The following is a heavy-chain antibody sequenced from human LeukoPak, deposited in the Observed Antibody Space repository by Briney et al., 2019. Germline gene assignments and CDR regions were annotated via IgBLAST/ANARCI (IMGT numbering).Heavy chain of an antibody. CDR3: ARERGDYVWGSYRSGFGY. CDR2: INPNSGGT. J-gene: IGHJ4*02. D-gene: IGHD3-16*02. V-gene: IGHV1-2*02. CDR1: GYTFTGYY. Sequence: ASVKVSCKASGYTFTGYYMHWVRQAPGQGLEWMGWINPNSGGTNYAQKFKGRVTMTRDTSISTAYMELSRLRSDDTAVYYCARERGDYVWGSYRSGFGYWGQGTLVTVSS.